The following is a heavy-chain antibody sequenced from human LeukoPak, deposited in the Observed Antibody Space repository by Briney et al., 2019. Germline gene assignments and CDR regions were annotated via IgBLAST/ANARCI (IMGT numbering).Heavy chain of an antibody. Sequence: PSETLSLTCTVSGGSVSSYYWSWIRQPPGKGLEWIGYIYYSGSTNYNPALKSRVAISVDTSKNQFSLKLTSVTAADTAVYYCARVISSWEYYFDYWGQGTLVTVSS. CDR1: GGSVSSYY. J-gene: IGHJ4*02. D-gene: IGHD6-13*01. CDR2: IYYSGST. V-gene: IGHV4-59*08. CDR3: ARVISSWEYYFDY.